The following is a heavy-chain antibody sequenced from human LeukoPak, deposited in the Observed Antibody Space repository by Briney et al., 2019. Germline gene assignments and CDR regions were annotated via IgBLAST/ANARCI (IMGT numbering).Heavy chain of an antibody. J-gene: IGHJ6*03. CDR3: ARGARPYYYYYYMDV. D-gene: IGHD6-6*01. CDR1: GFTFSSYW. Sequence: GGSLRLSCAASGFTFSSYWMHWVRQAPGKGLVWVSRINSDGSSTSYADSVKGRFTISRDNAKNTLYLQMNSLRAEDTAVYYCARGARPYYYYYYMDVWGKGTTVTVSS. V-gene: IGHV3-74*01. CDR2: INSDGSST.